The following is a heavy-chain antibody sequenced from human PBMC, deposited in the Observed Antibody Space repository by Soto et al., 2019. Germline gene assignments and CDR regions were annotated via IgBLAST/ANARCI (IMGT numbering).Heavy chain of an antibody. D-gene: IGHD3-3*01. V-gene: IGHV3-21*04. J-gene: IGHJ4*02. CDR2: ISAENIYI. CDR1: GFKVGGYT. CDR3: ASAMFMGWSPQAY. Sequence: LRLSCTISGFKVGGYTMTWVRQAPGKGLEWVSSISAENIYIVYADAVKGRFTISRDNAKDSVYLDMKRLRTDDTALYYCASAMFMGWSPQAYWGQGTPVTVSS.